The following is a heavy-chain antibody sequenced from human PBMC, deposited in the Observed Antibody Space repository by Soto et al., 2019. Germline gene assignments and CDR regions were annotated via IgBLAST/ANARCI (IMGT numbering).Heavy chain of an antibody. V-gene: IGHV3-7*05. Sequence: GRYLRISCAAPGFSFSISWMSWFRQAPGKGLEWVANIKQDGSEKNYVDSVKGRFTISRDNAKNSLYLQMNSLRAEDTAVYYFSRADNCNKPFDYWAQGTLDT. CDR2: IKQDGSEK. D-gene: IGHD1-20*01. CDR3: SRADNCNKPFDY. J-gene: IGHJ4*02. CDR1: GFSFSISW.